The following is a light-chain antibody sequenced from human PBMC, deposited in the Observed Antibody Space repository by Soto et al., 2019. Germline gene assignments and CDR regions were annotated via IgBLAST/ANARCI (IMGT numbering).Light chain of an antibody. CDR3: HQYGSSPAT. CDR2: AAS. CDR1: QTIQFNY. J-gene: IGKJ1*01. Sequence: EIVLTQSPGTLSLSPGERATLSRRASQTIQFNYVAWSQQKPGQAPRLLIKAASRRETGIPDRVSGRGAGTAFTRTISRLEPEDFEVYCCHQYGSSPATFCQGTKVDIK. V-gene: IGKV3-20*01.